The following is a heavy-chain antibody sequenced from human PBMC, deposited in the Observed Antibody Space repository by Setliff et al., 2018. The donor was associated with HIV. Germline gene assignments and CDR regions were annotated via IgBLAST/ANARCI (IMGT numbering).Heavy chain of an antibody. J-gene: IGHJ5*02. D-gene: IGHD3-10*01. Sequence: PSETLSLTCGVHGGSFSGYYWSWIRQPPGKGLEWIGEINHSGSTRYNPSLKSRVTISLDTSQNQFSLKLSSVTAADTAVYYCARGPDVRGWFDPWGQGTLVTVSS. CDR1: GGSFSGYY. V-gene: IGHV4-34*01. CDR2: INHSGST. CDR3: ARGPDVRGWFDP.